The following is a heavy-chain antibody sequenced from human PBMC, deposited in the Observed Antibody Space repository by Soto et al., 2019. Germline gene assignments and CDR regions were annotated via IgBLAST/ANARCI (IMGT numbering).Heavy chain of an antibody. CDR1: GGSISSYY. Sequence: PSETLSLTCTVSGGSISSYYWSWIRQPAGKGLEWIGRIYTSGSTNYNPSLKSRVTMSVDTSKNQFSLKLSSVTAADTAVYYCARDPSFITIFGVVHWFDPWGQGTRVTVSS. CDR2: IYTSGST. J-gene: IGHJ5*02. V-gene: IGHV4-4*07. CDR3: ARDPSFITIFGVVHWFDP. D-gene: IGHD3-3*01.